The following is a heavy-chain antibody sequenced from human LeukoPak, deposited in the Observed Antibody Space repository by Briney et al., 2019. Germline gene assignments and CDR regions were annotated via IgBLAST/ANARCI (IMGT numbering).Heavy chain of an antibody. V-gene: IGHV3-30-3*01. J-gene: IGHJ6*02. CDR1: GFTFSSYA. D-gene: IGHD3-10*01. CDR3: AREKSGYYYGMDV. Sequence: GGPLRLSCAASGFTFSSYAMHWVRQAPGKGLEWVAVISYDGSNKYYADSVKGRFTISRDNSKNTLYLQMNSLRAEDTAVYYCAREKSGYYYGMDVWGQGTTVTVSS. CDR2: ISYDGSNK.